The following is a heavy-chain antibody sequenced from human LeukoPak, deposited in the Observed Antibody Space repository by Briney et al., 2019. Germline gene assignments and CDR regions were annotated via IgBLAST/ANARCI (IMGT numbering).Heavy chain of an antibody. CDR2: ISGSGGST. J-gene: IGHJ6*02. V-gene: IGHV3-23*01. Sequence: QTGGSLRLSCAASGFTFSSYAMSWVRQAPGKGLEWVSAISGSGGSTYYADSVKGRFTISRDNSRNTLYLHMNSLRAEDTAVYYCAKAVAAYYYYGMDVWGQGTTVTVSS. CDR1: GFTFSSYA. CDR3: AKAVAAYYYYGMDV. D-gene: IGHD6-19*01.